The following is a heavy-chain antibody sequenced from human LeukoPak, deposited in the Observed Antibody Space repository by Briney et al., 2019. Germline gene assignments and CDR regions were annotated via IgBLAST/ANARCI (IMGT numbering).Heavy chain of an antibody. Sequence: HGESLKISCKGSGYSFTSYWIGWVRQMPGKGLEWMGIIYPGDSDNRYSLSFQGQVTISADKSISTAYLQWSSLKASDTAMYYCASHIPPGGYYDGIGSPNSWGRGPWSPSPQ. V-gene: IGHV5-51*01. CDR3: ASHIPPGGYYDGIGSPNS. J-gene: IGHJ4*02. CDR2: IYPGDSDN. CDR1: GYSFTSYW. D-gene: IGHD3-22*01.